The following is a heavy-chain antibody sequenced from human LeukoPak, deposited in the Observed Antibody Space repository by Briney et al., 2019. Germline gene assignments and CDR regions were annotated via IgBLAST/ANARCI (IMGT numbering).Heavy chain of an antibody. CDR2: TYYRSKLYK. CDR1: GDGFSSNSAA. CDR3: TREAVWGTSDY. J-gene: IGHJ4*02. V-gene: IGHV6-1*01. Sequence: SQTLSLTCALSGDGFSSNSAAWNWLRQSPSRGFEWLGRTYYRSKLYKDCAGAVKSRITITPDTSRNQFSLHLNSVTPEDTAVYYCTREAVWGTSDYWAQGTLVTVSS. D-gene: IGHD3-16*01.